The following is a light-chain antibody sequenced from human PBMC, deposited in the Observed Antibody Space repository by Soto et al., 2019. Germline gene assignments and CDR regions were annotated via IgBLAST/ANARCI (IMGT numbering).Light chain of an antibody. CDR1: SSDVGGYNY. V-gene: IGLV2-8*01. Sequence: QSVLTQPPSASGSPGQSVTISCTGTSSDVGGYNYVSWYQQHPGRAPKLMIYEVSKRPSGVPDRFSGSKSGNTASLTVSGLQAEDEADYYCNSYAGSNIVFGTGTKVTVL. J-gene: IGLJ1*01. CDR2: EVS. CDR3: NSYAGSNIV.